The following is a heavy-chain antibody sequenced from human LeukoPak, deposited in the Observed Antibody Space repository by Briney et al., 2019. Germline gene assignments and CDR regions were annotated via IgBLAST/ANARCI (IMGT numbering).Heavy chain of an antibody. CDR3: ARAGRGSSPDAFDI. CDR1: GGSISSYY. V-gene: IGHV4-59*01. D-gene: IGHD1-26*01. Sequence: SETLSLTCTVSGGSISSYYWSWIRQPPGKGLEWIGYIYYSGSTNYNPSLKSRVTISVDTSKHQFSLKLSSVTAADTAVYYCARAGRGSSPDAFDIWGQGTMVTVSS. J-gene: IGHJ3*02. CDR2: IYYSGST.